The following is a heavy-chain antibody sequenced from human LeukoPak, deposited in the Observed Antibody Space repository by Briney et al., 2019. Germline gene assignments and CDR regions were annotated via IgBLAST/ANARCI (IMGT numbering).Heavy chain of an antibody. D-gene: IGHD2-2*01. Sequence: GGSLRLSCAASGFTFSSSWMHWVRQAPGKGLVWVLRIASDGSDTRYADSVKGRFTISRDNANDTLYLQMNSLRAEDTVVYYCVRGTQIFDFWGQGTLVTVSS. CDR3: VRGTQIFDF. CDR1: GFTFSSSW. J-gene: IGHJ4*02. V-gene: IGHV3-74*01. CDR2: IASDGSDT.